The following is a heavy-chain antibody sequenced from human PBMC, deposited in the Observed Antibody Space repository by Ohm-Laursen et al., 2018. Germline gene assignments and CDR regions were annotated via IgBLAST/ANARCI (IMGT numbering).Heavy chain of an antibody. Sequence: SQTLSLTCTVSGGSISSYYWSWIRQPAGKGLEWIGRIYTSGSTNYNPSLKSRVTMSVDTSKNQFSLKLSSVTAADTAVYYCARAKITMVRGRIERRAFDIWGQGTMVTVSS. CDR1: GGSISSYY. V-gene: IGHV4-4*07. CDR3: ARAKITMVRGRIERRAFDI. J-gene: IGHJ3*02. CDR2: IYTSGST. D-gene: IGHD3-10*01.